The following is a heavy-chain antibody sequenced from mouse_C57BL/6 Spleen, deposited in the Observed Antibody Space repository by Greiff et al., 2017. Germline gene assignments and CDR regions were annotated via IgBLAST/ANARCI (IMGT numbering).Heavy chain of an antibody. J-gene: IGHJ2*01. Sequence: LVRPGASVKLSCKASGYTFTDYYINWVKQRPGQGLEWIARIYPGSGNTYYNEKFKGKATLTAEKSSSTAYMQLSSLTSEDSAVYFCARSDYGSSFYYWGQGTTLTVSS. CDR3: ARSDYGSSFYY. CDR1: GYTFTDYY. CDR2: IYPGSGNT. V-gene: IGHV1-76*01. D-gene: IGHD1-1*01.